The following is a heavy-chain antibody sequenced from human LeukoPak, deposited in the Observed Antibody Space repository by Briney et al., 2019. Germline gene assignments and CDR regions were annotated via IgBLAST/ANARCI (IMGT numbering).Heavy chain of an antibody. D-gene: IGHD3-10*01. V-gene: IGHV4-39*01. CDR3: ARQSGRGDSGFDP. J-gene: IGHJ5*02. Sequence: PSETLSLTCSVSDGSISSGYYYWAWIRQPPGKGPEWIGSIYYSGTTYPNSSLKSRVTISVDTSKNQFSLKLSAVTAADTAVYYCARQSGRGDSGFDPWGQGTLVTVSS. CDR1: DGSISSGYYY. CDR2: IYYSGTT.